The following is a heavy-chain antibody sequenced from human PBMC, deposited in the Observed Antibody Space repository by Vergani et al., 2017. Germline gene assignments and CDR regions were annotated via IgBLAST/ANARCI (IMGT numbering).Heavy chain of an antibody. V-gene: IGHV1-69*04. Sequence: QVQLVQSGAEVKKPGSSVKVSCKASGGTFSRYAISWVRQAPGQGLEWMGRIIPILGIANYAQKFQGRVTITADKSTSTAYMELSSLRSEDTAVYYCARGAAYSGSGMGYYWGQGTLVTVSS. CDR1: GGTFSRYA. CDR2: IIPILGIA. D-gene: IGHD5-12*01. CDR3: ARGAAYSGSGMGYY. J-gene: IGHJ4*02.